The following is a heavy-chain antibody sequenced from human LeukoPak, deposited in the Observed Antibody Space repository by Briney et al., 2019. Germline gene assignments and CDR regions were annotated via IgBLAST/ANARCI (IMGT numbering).Heavy chain of an antibody. CDR2: IVVGSGNT. V-gene: IGHV1-58*02. CDR3: AAVYAPEYSSSSRGYNWFDP. J-gene: IGHJ5*02. D-gene: IGHD6-6*01. CDR1: GFTFTSSA. Sequence: SVKVSCKASGFTFTSSAMQWVRQARGQRLEWIGWIVVGSGNTNYAQKFQGRVTITRDMSTSTAYMELSSLRSEDTAVYYCAAVYAPEYSSSSRGYNWFDPWGQGTLVTVSS.